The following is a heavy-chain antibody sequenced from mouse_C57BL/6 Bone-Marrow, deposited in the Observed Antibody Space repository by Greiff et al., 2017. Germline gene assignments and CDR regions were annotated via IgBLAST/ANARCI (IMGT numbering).Heavy chain of an antibody. Sequence: EVKLVESGGGLVKPGGSLKLSCAASGFTFSSYAMSWVRQTPEKRLEWVATISDGGSYTYYPDNVKGRFTISRDNAKNNLYLQMSHLKSEETTMYYCAREWDYYGSSWYFDVWGTGTTVTVSS. D-gene: IGHD1-1*01. CDR2: ISDGGSYT. CDR3: AREWDYYGSSWYFDV. CDR1: GFTFSSYA. J-gene: IGHJ1*03. V-gene: IGHV5-4*01.